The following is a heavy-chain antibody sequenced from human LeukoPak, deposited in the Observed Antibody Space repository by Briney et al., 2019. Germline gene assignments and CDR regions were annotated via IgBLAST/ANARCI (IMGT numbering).Heavy chain of an antibody. Sequence: SGGSLRLSCAASGLTFSSYAMSWVRQAPGKGLEWVSTISDNGGGTHYADSVKGRSTIPRDNSKNTLYLQMNSLRAEDTAVYYCAKHRGARADSSRIGMDVWGQGTTVTVSS. CDR3: AKHRGARADSSRIGMDV. V-gene: IGHV3-23*01. J-gene: IGHJ6*02. CDR2: ISDNGGGT. CDR1: GLTFSSYA. D-gene: IGHD6-19*01.